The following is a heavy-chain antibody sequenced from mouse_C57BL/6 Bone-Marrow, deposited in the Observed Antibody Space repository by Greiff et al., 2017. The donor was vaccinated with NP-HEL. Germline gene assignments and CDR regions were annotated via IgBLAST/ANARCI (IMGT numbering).Heavy chain of an antibody. CDR3: ARAYGNYLDY. CDR1: GYSITSGYY. Sequence: EVHLVESGPGLVKPSQSLSLTCSVTGYSITSGYYWNWIRRFPGNKLEWVGSISYDGSNNYSPSLKNRISITRDTSKNQLFLKLNSVTAEDTATYYCARAYGNYLDYWGQGTTLTVSS. J-gene: IGHJ2*01. D-gene: IGHD2-10*02. CDR2: ISYDGSN. V-gene: IGHV3-6*01.